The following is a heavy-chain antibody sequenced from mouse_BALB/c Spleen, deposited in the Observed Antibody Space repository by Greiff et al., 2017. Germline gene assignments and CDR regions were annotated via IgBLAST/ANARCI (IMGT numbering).Heavy chain of an antibody. V-gene: IGHV1-14*01. CDR1: GYTFTSYV. CDR2: INPYNDGT. Sequence: VQLKESGPELVKPGASVKMSCKASGYTFTSYVMHWVKQKPGQGLEWIGYINPYNDGTKYNEKFKGKATLTSDKSSSTAYMELSSLTSEDSAVYYCARGLRGGAMDYWGQGTSVTVSS. CDR3: ARGLRGGAMDY. J-gene: IGHJ4*01. D-gene: IGHD3-1*01.